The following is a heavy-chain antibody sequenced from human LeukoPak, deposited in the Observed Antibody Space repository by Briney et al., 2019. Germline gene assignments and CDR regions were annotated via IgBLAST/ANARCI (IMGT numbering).Heavy chain of an antibody. CDR1: GFTFSSYS. D-gene: IGHD6-13*01. V-gene: IGHV3-23*01. CDR2: ITGSGTT. J-gene: IGHJ4*02. CDR3: AKGGEGSWLNPFDY. Sequence: GGSLRLSCKTSGFTFSSYSMNWVHQAPGKGLEWVSGITGSGTTYYAGSVKGRFTISRDNSKNTLYLQMNSLRAEDTAVYYCAKGGEGSWLNPFDYWGQGTLVTVSS.